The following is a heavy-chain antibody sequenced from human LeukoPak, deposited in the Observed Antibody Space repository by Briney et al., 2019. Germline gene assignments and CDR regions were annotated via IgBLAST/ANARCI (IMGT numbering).Heavy chain of an antibody. D-gene: IGHD3-10*01. J-gene: IGHJ6*02. V-gene: IGHV4-4*07. CDR1: GGSISTYY. CDR3: ARVMGYGSGGYYYYGMDV. Sequence: KISETLSLTCTVSGGSISTYYWSWIRQPAGRGLEWIGRIYSSGSTNYNPSLKSRVSMSVNTSKNQFSLEVSSVTAADTAVYYCARVMGYGSGGYYYYGMDVWGQGTTVTVSS. CDR2: IYSSGST.